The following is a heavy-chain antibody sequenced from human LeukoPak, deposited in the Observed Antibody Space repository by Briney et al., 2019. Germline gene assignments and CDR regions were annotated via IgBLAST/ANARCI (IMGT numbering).Heavy chain of an antibody. V-gene: IGHV4-59*01. CDR3: ARFYYDSSGSYYYYMDV. CDR2: IHYSGST. D-gene: IGHD3-22*01. Sequence: KPSETLSLTCTVSGGSISSYYWSWIRQPPGKGLEWIGYIHYSGSTNYNPSLKSRVTISVDTSKNQFSLKLSSVTAADTAVYYCARFYYDSSGSYYYYMDVWGKGTTVTVSS. J-gene: IGHJ6*03. CDR1: GGSISSYY.